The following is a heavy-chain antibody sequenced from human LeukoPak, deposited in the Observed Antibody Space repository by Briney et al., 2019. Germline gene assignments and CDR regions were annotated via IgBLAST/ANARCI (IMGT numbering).Heavy chain of an antibody. Sequence: ASVKVSCKASGYTFTSYGVSWVRQAPGQGLEWMGIINPSGGSTSYAQKFQGRVTMTRDTSTSTVYMELSSLRSEDTAVYYCASPRGDSSSWYYFDYWGQGTLVTVSS. CDR3: ASPRGDSSSWYYFDY. D-gene: IGHD6-13*01. V-gene: IGHV1-46*01. CDR2: INPSGGST. J-gene: IGHJ4*02. CDR1: GYTFTSYG.